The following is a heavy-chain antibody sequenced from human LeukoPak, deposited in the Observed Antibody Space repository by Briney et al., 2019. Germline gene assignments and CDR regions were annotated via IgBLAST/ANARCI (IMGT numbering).Heavy chain of an antibody. J-gene: IGHJ6*03. CDR3: ARVKYYYDSSGYYSFYYYYYYMDV. CDR2: ISSSGNNI. Sequence: GGSLRLSCAASGFTFSDYYMTWIRQAPGKGLEWVSYISSSGNNIYDADSVKGRFTISRDNAKNSLFLQMNSLRAEDTAVYYCARVKYYYDSSGYYSFYYYYYYMDVWGKGTTVTVSS. CDR1: GFTFSDYY. V-gene: IGHV3-11*04. D-gene: IGHD3-22*01.